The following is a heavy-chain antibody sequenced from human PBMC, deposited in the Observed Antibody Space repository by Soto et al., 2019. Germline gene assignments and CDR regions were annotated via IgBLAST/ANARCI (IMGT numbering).Heavy chain of an antibody. CDR3: ARAPTYDSSVLF. D-gene: IGHD3-22*01. J-gene: IGHJ4*02. CDR1: GGSISSGGYY. V-gene: IGHV4-31*03. Sequence: PSETLSLTCTVSGGSISSGGYYWSWIRQHPGKGLEWIGYIYYSGSTYYNPSLKSRVTISVDTSKNQFSPKLSSVTAADTAVYYCARAPTYDSSVLFWGQGTLVTVS. CDR2: IYYSGST.